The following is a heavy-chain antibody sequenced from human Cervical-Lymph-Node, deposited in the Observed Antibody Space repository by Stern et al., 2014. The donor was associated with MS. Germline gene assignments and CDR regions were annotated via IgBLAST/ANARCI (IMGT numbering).Heavy chain of an antibody. CDR3: TCGLEY. D-gene: IGHD2-21*01. CDR2: MNPISGNT. V-gene: IGHV1-8*01. Sequence: EQLVESGAEVKKPGASVKVSCTTSGYSFINYDITWVRQAAGQGLEWMGWMNPISGNTDCAQKFEGRVTMTRSTSINIAYMELSNLTSEDTALYYCTCGLEYWGQGTLVTVSS. CDR1: GYSFINYD. J-gene: IGHJ4*02.